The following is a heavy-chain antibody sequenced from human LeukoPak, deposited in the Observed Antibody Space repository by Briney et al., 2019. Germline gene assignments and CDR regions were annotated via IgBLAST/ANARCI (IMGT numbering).Heavy chain of an antibody. CDR3: AREYYYDSSGYFPWYYYYGMDV. D-gene: IGHD3-22*01. CDR1: GYTFTSYY. Sequence: ASVKVSCKASGYTFTSYYMHWVRQAPGQGLEWMGIINPSGGSTSYAQKFQGRVTMTRDTSTSTVYMELSSLRSEDTAVYYRAREYYYDSSGYFPWYYYYGMDVWGQGPRSPSP. V-gene: IGHV1-46*01. J-gene: IGHJ6*02. CDR2: INPSGGST.